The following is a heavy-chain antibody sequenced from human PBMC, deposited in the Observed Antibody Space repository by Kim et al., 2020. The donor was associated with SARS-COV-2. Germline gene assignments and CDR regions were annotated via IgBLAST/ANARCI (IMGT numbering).Heavy chain of an antibody. Sequence: GESLKISCKGSGYSFTSYWIGWVRQMPGKGLEWMGIIYPGDSDTRYSPSFQGQVTISADKSISTAYLQWSSLKASDTAMYYCARNGYYDSSGYYHFNWFDPWGQGTLVTVSS. CDR3: ARNGYYDSSGYYHFNWFDP. CDR2: IYPGDSDT. D-gene: IGHD3-22*01. V-gene: IGHV5-51*01. CDR1: GYSFTSYW. J-gene: IGHJ5*02.